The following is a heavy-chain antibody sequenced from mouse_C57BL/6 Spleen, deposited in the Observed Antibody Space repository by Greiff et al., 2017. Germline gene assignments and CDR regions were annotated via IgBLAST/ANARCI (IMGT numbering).Heavy chain of an antibody. J-gene: IGHJ1*03. CDR2: ISSGGSYT. CDR1: GFTFSSYG. Sequence: DVKLVESGGDLVKPGGSLKLSCAASGFTFSSYGMSWVRQTPDKRLEWVATISSGGSYTYYPDSVKGRFPISRDNAKNTLYLQMSSLKSEDTAMYYCARHAEGSSLRGWYFDVWGRGTTVTVSS. CDR3: ARHAEGSSLRGWYFDV. D-gene: IGHD1-1*01. V-gene: IGHV5-6*02.